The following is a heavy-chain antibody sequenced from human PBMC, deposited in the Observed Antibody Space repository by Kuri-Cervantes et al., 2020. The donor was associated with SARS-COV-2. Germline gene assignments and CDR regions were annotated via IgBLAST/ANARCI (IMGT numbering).Heavy chain of an antibody. CDR2: IRNDGSNK. Sequence: GGSLRLSCATSGFTFTAYGMHWVRQAPGKGLEWVAFIRNDGSNKNYADSVKGRVTISRDNSKNTVYLQMNSLRAEDTAVYHCARVLQGAIGVAWNTMGHLGNWFDPWGQGTLVTVSS. CDR1: GFTFTAYG. V-gene: IGHV3-30*02. CDR3: ARVLQGAIGVAWNTMGHLGNWFDP. D-gene: IGHD3-3*01. J-gene: IGHJ5*02.